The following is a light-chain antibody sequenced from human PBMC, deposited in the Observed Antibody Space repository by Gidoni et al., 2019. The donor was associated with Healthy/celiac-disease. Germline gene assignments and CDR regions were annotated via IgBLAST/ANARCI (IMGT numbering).Light chain of an antibody. V-gene: IGKV1-39*01. CDR1: QSISSS. CDR3: QQSYSTLYS. Sequence: GDRVTITCRASQSISSSLNWYQQKPGKAPKLLIYAASSLQSGVPSRFSGSGSGTDFTLTISSLQPEDFATYYCQQSYSTLYSFGQGTKLEIK. J-gene: IGKJ2*03. CDR2: AAS.